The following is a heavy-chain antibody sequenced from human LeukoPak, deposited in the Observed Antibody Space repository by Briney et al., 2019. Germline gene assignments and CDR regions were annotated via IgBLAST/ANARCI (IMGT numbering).Heavy chain of an antibody. CDR2: ISGSGGST. D-gene: IGHD3-22*01. CDR1: GFTFSSYG. V-gene: IGHV3-23*01. Sequence: RGTLRLSCAASGFTFSSYGMSWVRQAPGKGLEWVSAISGSGGSTYYADSVKGRFTISRDNSKNTLYLQMNSLRAEDTAVYYCAKYRASGYYYSDWGQGTLVTVSS. CDR3: AKYRASGYYYSD. J-gene: IGHJ4*02.